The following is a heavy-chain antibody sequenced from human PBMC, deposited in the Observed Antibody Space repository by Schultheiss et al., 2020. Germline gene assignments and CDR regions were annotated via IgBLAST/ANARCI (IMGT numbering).Heavy chain of an antibody. V-gene: IGHV3-23*01. CDR3: AKIASQRSFDN. CDR1: GFTFSSYS. D-gene: IGHD5-24*01. Sequence: GGSLRLSCAASGFTFSSYSMTWVRQAPGKGLEWVSSIRDSDDSATSADSVKGRFTISRDNSKNTLYLQMNSLRADDTAVYYCAKIASQRSFDNWGPGTLGTVSS. J-gene: IGHJ4*02. CDR2: IRDSDDSA.